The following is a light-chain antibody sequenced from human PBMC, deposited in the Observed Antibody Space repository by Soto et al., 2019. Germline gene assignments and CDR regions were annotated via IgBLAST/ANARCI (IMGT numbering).Light chain of an antibody. V-gene: IGLV2-23*02. CDR3: CSYAGTDTFFYV. J-gene: IGLJ1*01. CDR1: SSDVGNYNL. Sequence: QSALTQTASVSGSPGQSITISCTGTSSDVGNYNLVSWYQHHPGKAPKPIIFEVSKRPSGVSSRFSGSKSGNTASLTISGLQAEDEADYYCCSYAGTDTFFYVFGTGTKLTVL. CDR2: EVS.